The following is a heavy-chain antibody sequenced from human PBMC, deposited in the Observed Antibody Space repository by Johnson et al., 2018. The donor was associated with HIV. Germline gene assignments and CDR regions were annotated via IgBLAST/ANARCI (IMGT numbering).Heavy chain of an antibody. J-gene: IGHJ3*02. CDR1: GFTFSNFV. CDR2: ISYDGANK. Sequence: QMQLVESGGGVVQPGRSLRLSCEASGFTFSNFVMHWVRQAPGKGLEWLTSISYDGANKYYADSVRGRFTISRDNSKNSLYLQMNSLRAEDTALYYCARDGPYSGYDENAFDIWGQGTMVTVSS. CDR3: ARDGPYSGYDENAFDI. V-gene: IGHV3-30*07. D-gene: IGHD5-12*01.